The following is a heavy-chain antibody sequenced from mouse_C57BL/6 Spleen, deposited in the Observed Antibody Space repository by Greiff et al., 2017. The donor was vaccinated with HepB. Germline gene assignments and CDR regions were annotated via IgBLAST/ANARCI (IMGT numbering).Heavy chain of an antibody. CDR2: IDPSDSYT. Sequence: VQLQQPGAELVMPGASVKLSCKASGYTFTSYWMHWVKQRPGQGLEWIGEIDPSDSYTNYNQKFKGKSTLTVDKSSSTAYMQLSSLTSEDSAVYYCARGLYYGSSPAWFAYWGQGTLVTVSA. V-gene: IGHV1-69*01. D-gene: IGHD1-1*01. J-gene: IGHJ3*01. CDR1: GYTFTSYW. CDR3: ARGLYYGSSPAWFAY.